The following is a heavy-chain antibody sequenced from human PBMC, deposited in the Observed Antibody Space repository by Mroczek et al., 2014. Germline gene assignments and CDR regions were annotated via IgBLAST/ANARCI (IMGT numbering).Heavy chain of an antibody. CDR3: AKALKWELLSRAYDAFDI. CDR2: INPNSGGT. J-gene: IGHJ3*02. V-gene: IGHV1-2*02. CDR1: GYTFTGYY. Sequence: VQLVESGAEVKKPGASVKVSCKASGYTFTGYYMHWVRQAPGQGLEWMGWINPNSGGTNYAQKFQGRVTMTRDTSISTAYMELSRLRSDDTAVYYCAKALKWELLSRAYDAFDIVGPRDKWSPSLQ. D-gene: IGHD1-26*01.